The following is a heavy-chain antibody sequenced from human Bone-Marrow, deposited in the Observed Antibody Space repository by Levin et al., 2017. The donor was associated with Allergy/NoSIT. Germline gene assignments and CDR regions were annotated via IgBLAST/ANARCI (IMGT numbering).Heavy chain of an antibody. CDR2: FIPSLGTP. J-gene: IGHJ5*02. CDR3: ARGSTLWFDP. D-gene: IGHD2-2*01. Sequence: SVKVSCRASGGSFSDYEISWVRQAPGQGLEWMGGFIPSLGTPDYAKSFQGRVTITADESTSTSYMELSRLRPDDTAVYFCARGSTLWFDPWGQGTLVTVSS. CDR1: GGSFSDYE. V-gene: IGHV1-69*13.